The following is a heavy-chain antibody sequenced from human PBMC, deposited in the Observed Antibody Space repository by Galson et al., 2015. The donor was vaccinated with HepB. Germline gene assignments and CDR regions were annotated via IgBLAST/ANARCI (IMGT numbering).Heavy chain of an antibody. D-gene: IGHD2-15*01. Sequence: SLRLSCAASGFTFSSYDMHWIRQATGKGLEWVSAIGTAGDPYYPGSVKGRFTISSENAKNYLYLQMNNLTAGDTAVYYCARGVLGGRGYGWFDPWGQGTLVTVSS. CDR1: GFTFSSYD. CDR3: ARGVLGGRGYGWFDP. V-gene: IGHV3-13*05. CDR2: IGTAGDP. J-gene: IGHJ5*02.